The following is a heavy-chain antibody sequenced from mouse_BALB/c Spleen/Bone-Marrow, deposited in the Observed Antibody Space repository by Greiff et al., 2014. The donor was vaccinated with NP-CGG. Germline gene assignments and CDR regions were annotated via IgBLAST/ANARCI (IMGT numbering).Heavy chain of an antibody. CDR3: ARSYGKNVDY. V-gene: IGHV1-7*01. J-gene: IGHJ2*01. D-gene: IGHD2-1*01. Sequence: QVQLQQPGAELAKPGAPVKMSCKASGYTFTSYWMHWVKQRPGQGLEWIGNINPSTGYTEYNQKFKDKATLTADKSSSTAYMQLNSPTSEDSAVYYCARSYGKNVDYWGQGTTLTVSS. CDR1: GYTFTSYW. CDR2: INPSTGYT.